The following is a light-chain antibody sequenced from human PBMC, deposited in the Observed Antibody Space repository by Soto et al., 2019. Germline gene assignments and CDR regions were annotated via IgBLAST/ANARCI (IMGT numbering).Light chain of an antibody. Sequence: QSALTPPPSVSGAPGQRVFISCTGSSSNIGAGYDVHWYQQLPGTAPRLLIYDNNNRPSGVPARFSVAKSDTSASLAITGLQPEDEADYYCQSYDSSLSGSYVFGTGTKVTVL. CDR3: QSYDSSLSGSYV. J-gene: IGLJ1*01. CDR1: SSNIGAGYD. V-gene: IGLV1-40*01. CDR2: DNN.